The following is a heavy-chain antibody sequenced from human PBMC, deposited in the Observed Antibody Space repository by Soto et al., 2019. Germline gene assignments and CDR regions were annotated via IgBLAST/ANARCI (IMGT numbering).Heavy chain of an antibody. CDR1: GFTFSSYA. V-gene: IGHV3-23*01. CDR2: ISGSGGST. CDR3: AKDRHQYYDFWSGYYGAAFDI. J-gene: IGHJ3*02. D-gene: IGHD3-3*01. Sequence: LRLSCAASGFTFSSYAMSWVRQAPGKGLEWVSAISGSGGSTYYADSVKGRFTISRDNSKNTLYLQMNSLRAEDTAVYYCAKDRHQYYDFWSGYYGAAFDIWGQGTMVTVSS.